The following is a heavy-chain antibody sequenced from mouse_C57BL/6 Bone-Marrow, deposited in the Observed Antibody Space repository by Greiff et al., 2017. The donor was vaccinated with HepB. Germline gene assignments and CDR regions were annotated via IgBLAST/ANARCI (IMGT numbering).Heavy chain of an antibody. D-gene: IGHD2-3*01. V-gene: IGHV1-81*01. J-gene: IGHJ4*01. Sequence: VKLMESGAELARPGASVKLSCKASGYTFTSYGISWVKQRTGQGLEWIGEIYPRSGNTYYNEKFKGKATLTADKSSSTAYMELRSLTSEDSAVYFCTRIGVYDGYHAMDYWGQGTSVTVSS. CDR2: IYPRSGNT. CDR3: TRIGVYDGYHAMDY. CDR1: GYTFTSYG.